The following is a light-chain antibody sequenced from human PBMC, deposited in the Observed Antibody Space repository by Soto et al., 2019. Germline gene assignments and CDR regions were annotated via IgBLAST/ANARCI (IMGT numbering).Light chain of an antibody. CDR3: HQRHSWPRT. CDR2: LAS. J-gene: IGKJ1*01. CDR1: QAVNTR. Sequence: EMVLTQSPATLSSFPGDRVTLSCRASQAVNTRLAWYQHKPGQAPRLLIYLASNRAAGVPARFSGSGSGTDFTLTISDVEPEDFAVYYCHQRHSWPRTFGQGTTVDIK. V-gene: IGKV3-11*01.